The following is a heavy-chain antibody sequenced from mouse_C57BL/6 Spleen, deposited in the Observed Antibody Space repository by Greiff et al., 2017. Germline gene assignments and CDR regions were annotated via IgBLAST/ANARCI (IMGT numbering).Heavy chain of an antibody. V-gene: IGHV1-26*01. Sequence: VQLQQSGPELVKPGASVKISCKASGYTFTDYYMNWVKQSHGKSLEWIGDINPNNGGTSYNQKFKGKATLTVDKSSSTAYMELRSLTSEDSAVYYCARTVTYAMDYWGQGTSVTVSS. CDR3: ARTVTYAMDY. CDR2: INPNNGGT. CDR1: GYTFTDYY. J-gene: IGHJ4*01. D-gene: IGHD2-3*01.